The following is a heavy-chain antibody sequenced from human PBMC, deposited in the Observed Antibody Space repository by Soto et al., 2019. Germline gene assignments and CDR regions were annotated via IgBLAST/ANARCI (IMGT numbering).Heavy chain of an antibody. D-gene: IGHD3-22*01. J-gene: IGHJ4*02. CDR2: IGTTGDT. Sequence: EVHLVESGGGLVQPGGSLRLSCSASGFIFSSYDMHWVRQGPGKGLEWVSAIGTTGDTNYAGSVKGRFTISRENAKNSLYLQMNSLRAGDTAIYFCARAIGPTLFDYWGQGALVTVSS. CDR3: ARAIGPTLFDY. V-gene: IGHV3-13*04. CDR1: GFIFSSYD.